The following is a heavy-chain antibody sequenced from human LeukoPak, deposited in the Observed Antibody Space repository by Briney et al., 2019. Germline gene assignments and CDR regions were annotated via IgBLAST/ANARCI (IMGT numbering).Heavy chain of an antibody. Sequence: GGSLRLSCAAPGFIFIGYGMHWVRQAPGKGLGWVAGLWYDGSNKDYADSVKGRFTISRDNSKNTLYLQMNSLRAEDTAVYYCAKELGARAFDYWGQGTLVTVSS. V-gene: IGHV3-33*06. J-gene: IGHJ4*02. D-gene: IGHD1-26*01. CDR1: GFIFIGYG. CDR2: LWYDGSNK. CDR3: AKELGARAFDY.